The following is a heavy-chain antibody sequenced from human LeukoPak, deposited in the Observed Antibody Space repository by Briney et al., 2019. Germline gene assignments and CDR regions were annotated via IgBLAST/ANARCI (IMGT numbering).Heavy chain of an antibody. D-gene: IGHD3-3*01. CDR2: ISGSGGST. V-gene: IGHV3-23*01. J-gene: IGHJ5*02. CDR1: GFSFSTYA. CDR3: AKGSGYDFWSGYINWFDP. Sequence: GGSLRLSCAASGFSFSTYAIHWVRQAPGKGLEWVSAISGSGGSTYYADSVKGRFTISRDNSKNTLYLQMNSLRAEDTAVYYCAKGSGYDFWSGYINWFDPWGQGTLVTVSS.